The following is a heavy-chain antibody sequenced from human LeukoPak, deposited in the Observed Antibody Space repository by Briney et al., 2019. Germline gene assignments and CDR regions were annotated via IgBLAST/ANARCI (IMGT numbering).Heavy chain of an antibody. CDR1: GGSFSGYY. D-gene: IGHD3-22*01. CDR2: INHSGST. V-gene: IGHV4-34*01. CDR3: ARARHYYDSSGYLPRGYYFDY. J-gene: IGHJ4*02. Sequence: SETLSLICAVYGGSFSGYYWSWIRQPPGKGLEWIGEINHSGSTNYNPSLESRVTISVDTSKNQFSLKLSSVTAADTAVYYCARARHYYDSSGYLPRGYYFDYWGQGTLVTVSS.